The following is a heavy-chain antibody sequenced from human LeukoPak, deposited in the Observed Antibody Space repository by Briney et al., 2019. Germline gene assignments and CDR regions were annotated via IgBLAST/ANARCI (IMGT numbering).Heavy chain of an antibody. Sequence: PSETLSLTCTVSGGSISSYYWSWIRQPPGKGLEWIGSIYDSGSTYYNPSLKSRVTISVDTSKNQFSLKLSSVTAADTAVYYCARWASYYYDSSGRFDYWGQGTLVTVSS. CDR2: IYDSGST. CDR1: GGSISSYY. V-gene: IGHV4-59*01. J-gene: IGHJ4*02. CDR3: ARWASYYYDSSGRFDY. D-gene: IGHD3-22*01.